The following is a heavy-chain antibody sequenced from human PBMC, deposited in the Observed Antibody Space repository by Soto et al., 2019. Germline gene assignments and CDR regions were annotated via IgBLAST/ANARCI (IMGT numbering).Heavy chain of an antibody. D-gene: IGHD1-1*01. Sequence: ASVKGDWKASGDALSDYYIHWVRHAPGQGLEWMGWINPNSGGTKYAPKFQGGVTMTRDTSITTAYMELSRLRSGDTAVYYCAREPATAKPEGVDFWGQGTLVTVSS. J-gene: IGHJ4*02. V-gene: IGHV1-2*02. CDR2: INPNSGGT. CDR1: GDALSDYY. CDR3: AREPATAKPEGVDF.